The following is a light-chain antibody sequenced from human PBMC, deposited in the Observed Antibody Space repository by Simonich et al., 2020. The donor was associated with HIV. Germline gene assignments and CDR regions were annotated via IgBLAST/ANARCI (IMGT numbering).Light chain of an antibody. V-gene: IGKV3-15*01. Sequence: EIVMTQSPATLSVSPGERVTLSCRASQSVSNNLAWYQQKPGQAPRLLIYGASTRAPGIPARFSGSGSGTDFTLTISSLQAEDVAVYYCQQYHSTPPTFGGGTKVEIK. CDR3: QQYHSTPPT. CDR1: QSVSNN. CDR2: GAS. J-gene: IGKJ4*01.